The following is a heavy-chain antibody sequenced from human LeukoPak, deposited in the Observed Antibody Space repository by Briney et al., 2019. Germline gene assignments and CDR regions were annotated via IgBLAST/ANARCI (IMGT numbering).Heavy chain of an antibody. Sequence: GGSLRLSCAASGFTFSSYAMSWVRQAPGKGLEWVSSISSSGANTYYSDSVKGRFTISRDNSRNTLYLQMNSVRVEDTAVYSCAKCFSEGTGSCLGGDFDYWGKGALVTVSS. D-gene: IGHD2-15*01. CDR3: AKCFSEGTGSCLGGDFDY. CDR1: GFTFSSYA. CDR2: ISSSGANT. V-gene: IGHV3-23*01. J-gene: IGHJ4*02.